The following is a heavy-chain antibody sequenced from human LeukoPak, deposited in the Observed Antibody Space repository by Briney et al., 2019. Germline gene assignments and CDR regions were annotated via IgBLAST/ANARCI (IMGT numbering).Heavy chain of an antibody. Sequence: GGSLRLSCAVSGFTFNDYAMHWVRQAPGRGLEWVSVISGDGGSTFYAVSVKGRFTISRDNSKNSLYLQMNSLTTEDTALYYCARDTYVSGSYYFDYWGQGTLVTVSS. D-gene: IGHD3-10*01. CDR2: ISGDGGST. J-gene: IGHJ4*02. CDR3: ARDTYVSGSYYFDY. V-gene: IGHV3-43*02. CDR1: GFTFNDYA.